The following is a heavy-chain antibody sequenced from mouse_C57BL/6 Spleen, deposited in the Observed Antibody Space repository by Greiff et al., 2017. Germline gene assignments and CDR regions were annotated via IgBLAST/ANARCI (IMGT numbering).Heavy chain of an antibody. CDR1: GYTFTDYE. J-gene: IGHJ2*01. V-gene: IGHV1-15*01. CDR2: IDPDTGGT. CDR3: TKERYGTLRYFDY. D-gene: IGHD1-1*01. Sequence: VQLQQSGAELVRPGASVTLSCKASGYTFTDYEMHWVKQTPVHGLEWIGAIDPDTGGTAYNQKFKGKAILTADKSSSTAYMELRSLTSEDSAVYYCTKERYGTLRYFDYWGQGTTVTVSS.